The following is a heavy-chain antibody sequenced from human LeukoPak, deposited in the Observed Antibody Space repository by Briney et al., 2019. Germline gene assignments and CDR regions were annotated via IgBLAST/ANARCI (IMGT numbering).Heavy chain of an antibody. J-gene: IGHJ4*02. CDR3: ANRKLRYFDYYYFDY. CDR2: IRYDGSNK. CDR1: GFTFSSYG. Sequence: GGSLRLSCAASGFTFSSYGMHWVRQAPGKGLEWVAFIRYDGSNKYYADSVKGRFTISRDNSKNTLYLQMNSLRAEDTAVYYCANRKLRYFDYYYFDYWGQGTLVTVSS. D-gene: IGHD3-9*01. V-gene: IGHV3-30*02.